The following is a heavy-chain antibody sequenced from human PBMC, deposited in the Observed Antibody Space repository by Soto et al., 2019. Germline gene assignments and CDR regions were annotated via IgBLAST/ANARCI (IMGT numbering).Heavy chain of an antibody. J-gene: IGHJ4*02. D-gene: IGHD5-12*01. Sequence: GGSLRLSCVASGFTFSSYWMHWVCQAPGKGLVWVSRINSDGSRTTYADSVKGRFTISRDNAKNTLYLQMNSLSAEDTAVYFCAKGYSGYDYANWGQGSLVTVSS. CDR3: AKGYSGYDYAN. V-gene: IGHV3-74*01. CDR2: INSDGSRT. CDR1: GFTFSSYW.